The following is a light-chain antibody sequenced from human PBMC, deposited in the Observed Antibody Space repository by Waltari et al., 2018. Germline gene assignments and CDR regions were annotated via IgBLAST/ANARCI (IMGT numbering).Light chain of an antibody. CDR3: SSYAGSSKGV. CDR2: AVS. J-gene: IGLJ2*01. Sequence: QSVLTQTASVSGSTGQSITISCTGTSSDVGNYTSVSWYQQHPGKAPKLMIYAVSKRPSGVSDRFSGSKSGDMASLTISGLQPEDEAEYFCSSYAGSSKGVFGGGTKVTVL. CDR1: SSDVGNYTS. V-gene: IGLV2-23*02.